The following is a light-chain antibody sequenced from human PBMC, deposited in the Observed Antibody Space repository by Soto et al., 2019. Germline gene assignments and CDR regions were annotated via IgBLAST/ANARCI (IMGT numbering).Light chain of an antibody. CDR2: ATS. CDR1: RSIGEN. CDR3: QQYNFWPGLT. J-gene: IGKJ4*01. V-gene: IGKV3-15*01. Sequence: TVMTQSPATLSVSPGETATLSCTASRSIGENLAWYQVKPGQAPRLLISATSTRATGIPDRFRGSGSGTYFTLTIISLQSEDSAVYYCQQYNFWPGLTFGGGTRVEIK.